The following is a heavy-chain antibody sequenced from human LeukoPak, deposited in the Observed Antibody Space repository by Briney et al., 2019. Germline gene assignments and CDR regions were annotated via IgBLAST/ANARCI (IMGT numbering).Heavy chain of an antibody. Sequence: GGSLRLSCAASGFTFSRYWMHWVRQAPGKGPVWVSRINTDVSSTSYADSVKGRFTISRDNAKNTLYLQMNNLRVEDTAVYYCAKGLSAFDYWGQGTLVTVSS. J-gene: IGHJ4*02. V-gene: IGHV3-74*01. CDR2: INTDVSST. CDR1: GFTFSRYW. CDR3: AKGLSAFDY. D-gene: IGHD6-13*01.